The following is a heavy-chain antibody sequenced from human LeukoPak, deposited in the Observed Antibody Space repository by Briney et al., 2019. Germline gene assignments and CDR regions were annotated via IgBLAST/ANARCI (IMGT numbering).Heavy chain of an antibody. CDR1: GFTFSSYA. J-gene: IGHJ4*02. D-gene: IGHD2/OR15-2a*01. CDR2: ISSSSDSI. Sequence: GGSLRLSCAASGFTFSSYAMSWVRQAPGKGLEWISYISSSSDSIKYADSVKGRFTSSRDNAKSSLYLQMNSLRAEDTAVYYCTKSRISFSRHADHWGQGTLVTVSS. V-gene: IGHV3-48*04. CDR3: TKSRISFSRHADH.